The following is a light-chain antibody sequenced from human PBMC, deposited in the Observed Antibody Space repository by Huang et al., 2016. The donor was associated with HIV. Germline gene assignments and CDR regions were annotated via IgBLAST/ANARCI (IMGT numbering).Light chain of an antibody. CDR2: GAS. CDR1: QSFSSN. J-gene: IGKJ1*01. Sequence: EIVMTQSPGTLSLSPGERATLSCRPSQSFSSNLAWYQHKPGQAPRLLSYGASTRATGVPARFSGSGSGTEFTLTISSLQSDDFVVYYCQQYQDWPRTFGQGTKVEIK. CDR3: QQYQDWPRT. V-gene: IGKV3-15*01.